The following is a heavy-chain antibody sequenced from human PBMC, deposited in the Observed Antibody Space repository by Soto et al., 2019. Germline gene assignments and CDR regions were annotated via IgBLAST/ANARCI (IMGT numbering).Heavy chain of an antibody. D-gene: IGHD6-6*01. J-gene: IGHJ6*02. V-gene: IGHV1-18*01. CDR3: ARVAARLPYYYYYGMDV. CDR1: GYTFTSYG. Sequence: QVQLVQSGAEVKKPGASVKVSCKASGYTFTSYGISWVRQAPGQGREWMGWISAYNGNTNYAQKLQGRVTMTTDTSTSTAYMELRSLRSDDTAVYYCARVAARLPYYYYYGMDVWGQGTTVTVSS. CDR2: ISAYNGNT.